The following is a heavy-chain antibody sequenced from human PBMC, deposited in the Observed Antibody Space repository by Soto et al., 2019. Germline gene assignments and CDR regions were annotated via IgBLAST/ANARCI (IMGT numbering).Heavy chain of an antibody. CDR2: IWYDGSNK. CDR1: GFTFSSYG. Sequence: GGSLRLSCAASGFTFSSYGMHWVRQAPGKGLEWVAVIWYDGSNKYYADSVKGRFTISRDNSKNTLYLQMNSLRAEDTAVYYCARASLKYSSFDYWGQGTLVTVSS. V-gene: IGHV3-33*01. D-gene: IGHD6-6*01. J-gene: IGHJ4*02. CDR3: ARASLKYSSFDY.